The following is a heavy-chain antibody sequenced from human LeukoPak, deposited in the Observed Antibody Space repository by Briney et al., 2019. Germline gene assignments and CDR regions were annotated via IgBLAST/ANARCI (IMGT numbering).Heavy chain of an antibody. CDR3: ARGPSYYDSSGYYYNWFDP. J-gene: IGHJ5*02. CDR1: GFTFSSYS. Sequence: PGGPLRLSCAASGFTFSSYSMNWVRQAPGKGLEWVSSISSSSSYIYYTDSVKGRFTISRDNAKNSLYLQMNSLRAEDTAVYYCARGPSYYDSSGYYYNWFDPWGQGTLVTVSS. D-gene: IGHD3-22*01. V-gene: IGHV3-21*01. CDR2: ISSSSSYI.